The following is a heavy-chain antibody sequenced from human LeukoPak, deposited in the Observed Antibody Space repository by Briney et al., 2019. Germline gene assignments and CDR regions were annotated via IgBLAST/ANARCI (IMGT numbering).Heavy chain of an antibody. V-gene: IGHV3-49*03. CDR3: SRGLHDYGDSNYYFDQ. D-gene: IGHD4-17*01. J-gene: IGHJ4*02. CDR1: GFTFGDDA. Sequence: GGSLRLSCTASGFTFGDDAWSWFRQAPGKGLEWICFIRKKGYGETTDYAASVRGRFTIPRDDAKSIAYLQMNSLKTEDTALYYCSRGLHDYGDSNYYFDQWGQGTLVTVSS. CDR2: IRKKGYGETT.